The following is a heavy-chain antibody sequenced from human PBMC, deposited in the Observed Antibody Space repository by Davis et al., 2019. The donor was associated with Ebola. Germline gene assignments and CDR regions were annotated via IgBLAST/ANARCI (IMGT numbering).Heavy chain of an antibody. CDR3: ARQLYQLLSVY. CDR2: IYYSGST. D-gene: IGHD2-2*01. CDR1: GGSISSYY. Sequence: GSLRLSCTVSGGSISSYYWSWIRQPPGKGLEWIGYIYYSGSTYYNPSLKSRVTISVDTSKNQFSLKLSSVTAADTAVYYCARQLYQLLSVYWGQGTLVTVSS. J-gene: IGHJ4*02. V-gene: IGHV4-59*04.